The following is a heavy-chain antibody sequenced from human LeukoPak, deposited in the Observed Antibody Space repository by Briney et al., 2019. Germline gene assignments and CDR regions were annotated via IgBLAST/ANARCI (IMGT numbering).Heavy chain of an antibody. J-gene: IGHJ3*02. CDR2: IYYSGST. Sequence: SETLSLTCTVSGGSISSHYWSWIRQPPGKGLEWIGYIYYSGSTNYNPSLKSRVTISVDTSKNQFSLKLSSVTAADTAVYYCARDRGDYGDYNDAFDIWGQGTTVTVSS. CDR3: ARDRGDYGDYNDAFDI. CDR1: GGSISSHY. V-gene: IGHV4-59*11. D-gene: IGHD4-17*01.